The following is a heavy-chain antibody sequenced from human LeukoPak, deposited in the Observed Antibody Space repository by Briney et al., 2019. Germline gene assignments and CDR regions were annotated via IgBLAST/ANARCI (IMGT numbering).Heavy chain of an antibody. CDR2: IYFSGST. CDR1: GGSIYGYY. Sequence: SETLSLTCTVSGGSIYGYYWSWVRQPPGKALEWIGYIYFSGSTNYNPSLKSRVTISVDTSKNQFSLKLGSVTAADTAVYYCAREEALGSGSFDYWGQGTLVTVSS. D-gene: IGHD1-26*01. CDR3: AREEALGSGSFDY. V-gene: IGHV4-59*01. J-gene: IGHJ4*02.